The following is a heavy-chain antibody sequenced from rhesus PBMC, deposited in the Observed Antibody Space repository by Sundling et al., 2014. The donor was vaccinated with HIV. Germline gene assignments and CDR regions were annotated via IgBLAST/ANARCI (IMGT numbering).Heavy chain of an antibody. J-gene: IGHJ4*01. D-gene: IGHD3-16*01. Sequence: QVQLQESGPGLVKPSETLSLTCAISGGSISSGYYYWSWIRQPPGRGLDWIGYISYSGSTSYNPSLKSRVTISRDTSKNQLSLKLTSVTAADTAVYYCARQANTIVWGDYWGQGVLITVSS. CDR1: GGSISSGYYY. V-gene: IGHV4-122*02. CDR3: ARQANTIVWGDY. CDR2: ISYSGST.